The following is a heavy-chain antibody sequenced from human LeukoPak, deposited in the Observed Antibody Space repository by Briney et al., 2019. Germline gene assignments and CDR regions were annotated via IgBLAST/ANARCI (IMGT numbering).Heavy chain of an antibody. Sequence: ASVTVSFKASGYTFTSYAIHWVRQAPGQRLEWMGWINAGNGNTKCSQEWQGRVTITRDTSASTVYMELSSLRSEDMAVYYCARNETYYGFDYWGQGTLVTVSS. D-gene: IGHD1-26*01. V-gene: IGHV1-3*03. CDR3: ARNETYYGFDY. J-gene: IGHJ4*02. CDR1: GYTFTSYA. CDR2: INAGNGNT.